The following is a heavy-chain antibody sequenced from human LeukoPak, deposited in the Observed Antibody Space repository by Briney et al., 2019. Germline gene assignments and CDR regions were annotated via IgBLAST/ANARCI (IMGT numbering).Heavy chain of an antibody. CDR1: GGSFSGYY. Sequence: SETLSLTCAVYGGSFSGYYWSWIRQPPGKGLEWIGEINHSGSTYYNPSLKSRVTISVDTSKNQFSLKLSSVTAADTAVYYCARIAAAARYYFDYWGQGTLVTVSS. CDR2: INHSGST. V-gene: IGHV4-34*01. CDR3: ARIAAAARYYFDY. D-gene: IGHD6-13*01. J-gene: IGHJ4*02.